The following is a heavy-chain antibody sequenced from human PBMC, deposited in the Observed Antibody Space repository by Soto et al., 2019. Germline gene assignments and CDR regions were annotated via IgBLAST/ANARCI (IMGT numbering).Heavy chain of an antibody. CDR2: IYWDDDK. CDR1: GFSLSTHGVG. CDR3: AHAMLYCTGGSCSTWFDS. D-gene: IGHD2-15*01. Sequence: QITLKESGPTLVKPTQTLTLTCTFSGFSLSTHGVGVGWVRQPAGKALEWLALIYWDDDKRYSASLNSRLTITKDTYKTQVVLTMTNMDPVDTATYYCAHAMLYCTGGSCSTWFDSWGQGTLVTVSS. J-gene: IGHJ5*01. V-gene: IGHV2-5*02.